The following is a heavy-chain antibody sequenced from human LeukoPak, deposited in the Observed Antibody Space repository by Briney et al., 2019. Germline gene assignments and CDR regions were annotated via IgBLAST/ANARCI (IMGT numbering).Heavy chain of an antibody. D-gene: IGHD3-22*01. CDR1: GGTYSSYA. CDR3: ARFPLGGYYYFDY. V-gene: IGHV1-69*05. Sequence: SVKVSCKASGGTYSSYAISWVRQAPGQGLEWMGRIIPIFGTANYAQKFQGRVTITTDESTSTAYMELSSLRSEDTAVYYCARFPLGGYYYFDYWGQGTLVTVST. CDR2: IIPIFGTA. J-gene: IGHJ4*02.